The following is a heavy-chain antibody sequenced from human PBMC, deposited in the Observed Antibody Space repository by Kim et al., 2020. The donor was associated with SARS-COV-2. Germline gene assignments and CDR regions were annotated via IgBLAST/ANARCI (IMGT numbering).Heavy chain of an antibody. CDR2: ISSSSSYT. CDR1: GFTFSDYY. J-gene: IGHJ6*02. D-gene: IGHD1-1*01. Sequence: GGSLRLSCAASGFTFSDYYMSWIRQAPGKGLEWVSYISSSSSYTNYADSVKGRFTISRDNAKNSLYLQMNSLRAEDTAVYYCARDLVWHGPGNRMDVWGQGTTVTVSS. CDR3: ARDLVWHGPGNRMDV. V-gene: IGHV3-11*06.